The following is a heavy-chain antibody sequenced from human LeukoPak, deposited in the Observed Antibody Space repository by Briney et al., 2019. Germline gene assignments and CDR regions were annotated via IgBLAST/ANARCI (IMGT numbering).Heavy chain of an antibody. J-gene: IGHJ4*02. V-gene: IGHV3-21*01. CDR3: ARGGIFNPYEL. Sequence: PGGSLRLSCAGSGFTFSRYTFNWVRQAPGRGLEWVSAISGDSKYIYYTDSVKGRFTISRDNAKNSLYLQMTSLRVEDTAVYYCARGGIFNPYELWGQGTLVTVSS. D-gene: IGHD3-22*01. CDR1: GFTFSRYT. CDR2: ISGDSKYI.